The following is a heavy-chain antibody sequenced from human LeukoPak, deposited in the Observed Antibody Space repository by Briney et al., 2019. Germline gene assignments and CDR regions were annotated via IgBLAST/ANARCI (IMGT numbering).Heavy chain of an antibody. V-gene: IGHV3-30*18. Sequence: GGSLRLSCAASGFTFSSYGMHWVRQAPGKGLEWVAVISYDGSNKYYADSVKGRFTISRDNSKNTLYLQMNSLRAEDTAVYYCAKDPLRWLQPYYFDYWGQGTLVTVSS. D-gene: IGHD5-24*01. J-gene: IGHJ4*02. CDR2: ISYDGSNK. CDR1: GFTFSSYG. CDR3: AKDPLRWLQPYYFDY.